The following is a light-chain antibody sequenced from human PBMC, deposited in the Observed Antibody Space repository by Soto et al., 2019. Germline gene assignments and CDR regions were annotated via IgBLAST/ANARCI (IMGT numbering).Light chain of an antibody. CDR1: SSDVGGYNY. CDR2: DVS. V-gene: IGLV2-14*01. CDR3: SSYTSSRIL. Sequence: QSALTQPASVSGSPGQSITISCTGTSSDVGGYNYVSWYQQHPGKAPKLMIYDVSNRPSGVSNRFSGSKSVNTASLTISGLQAEDEADYYCSSYTSSRILFGGGTKVTVL. J-gene: IGLJ2*01.